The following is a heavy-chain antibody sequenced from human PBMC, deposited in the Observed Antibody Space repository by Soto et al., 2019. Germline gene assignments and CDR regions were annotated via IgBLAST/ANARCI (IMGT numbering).Heavy chain of an antibody. CDR3: AKGASTTVFAFNDY. Sequence: EVQLVESGGGLVQPGRSLRLSCAASGFTFDDYAMHWVRQGPGKGLEWVSSISWNSGNLGYADSVKGRFTISRDNATHSLSLQMNSLRGEDTALYYCAKGASTTVFAFNDYWGQGTLVTVSS. CDR2: ISWNSGNL. J-gene: IGHJ4*02. V-gene: IGHV3-9*01. CDR1: GFTFDDYA. D-gene: IGHD4-17*01.